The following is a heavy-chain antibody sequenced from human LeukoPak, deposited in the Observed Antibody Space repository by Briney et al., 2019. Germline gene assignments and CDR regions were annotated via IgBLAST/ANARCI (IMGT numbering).Heavy chain of an antibody. V-gene: IGHV1-18*01. CDR2: ISAYNGNT. Sequence: GASVKVSCKASGYTFTSYGISWVRQAPGQGLEWMGWISAYNGNTNYAQKLQGRLTMTTDTSTSTAYMELRSLRSDDTAVYYCARVPPDDYGDYYYFDYWGQGTLVTVSS. CDR3: ARVPPDDYGDYYYFDY. D-gene: IGHD4-17*01. CDR1: GYTFTSYG. J-gene: IGHJ4*02.